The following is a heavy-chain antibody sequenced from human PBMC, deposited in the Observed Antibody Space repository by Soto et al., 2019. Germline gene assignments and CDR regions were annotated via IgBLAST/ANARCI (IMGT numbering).Heavy chain of an antibody. CDR3: ARERRFLEWLLRWFDY. V-gene: IGHV3-7*01. J-gene: IGHJ4*02. CDR1: GFTFSSYW. Sequence: GGSLRLSCAASGFTFSSYWMSWVRQAPGKGLEWVANIKQDGSEKYYVDSVKGRFTISRDNAKNSLYLQMNSLRAEDTAVYYCARERRFLEWLLRWFDYWGQGTLVTVSS. CDR2: IKQDGSEK. D-gene: IGHD3-3*01.